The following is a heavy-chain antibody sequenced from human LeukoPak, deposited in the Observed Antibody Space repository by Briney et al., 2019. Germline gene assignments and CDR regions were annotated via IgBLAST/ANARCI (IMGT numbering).Heavy chain of an antibody. V-gene: IGHV3-74*01. J-gene: IGHJ4*02. CDR1: GFTFSSYW. D-gene: IGHD4-17*01. CDR2: ISSDGSDT. CDR3: TRAPYHGDYVSWA. Sequence: GGSLRLSCVASGFTFSSYWMHWVRQAPGKGLVWVSRISSDGSDTTYADSVKGRFTISRDNAKKMLYLQMNGLRVDDTAVYYCTRAPYHGDYVSWAWGQGTLVTVSS.